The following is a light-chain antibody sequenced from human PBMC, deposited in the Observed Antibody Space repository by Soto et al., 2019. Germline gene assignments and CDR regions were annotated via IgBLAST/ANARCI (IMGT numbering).Light chain of an antibody. Sequence: EVVLTQSPATLSLSPGAGATLSCRASQSVSSYLAWYQQKPGQAPRLLIYDASNRATGIPARFSGSGSGTDFTLTISSLEPEDFAVYYCQQRSNWSITFGQGTRLEIK. CDR1: QSVSSY. V-gene: IGKV3-11*01. J-gene: IGKJ5*01. CDR2: DAS. CDR3: QQRSNWSIT.